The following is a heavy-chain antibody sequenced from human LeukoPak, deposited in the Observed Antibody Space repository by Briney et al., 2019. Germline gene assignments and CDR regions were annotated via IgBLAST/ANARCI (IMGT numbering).Heavy chain of an antibody. V-gene: IGHV4-30-4*01. Sequence: SQTLSLTCTVSGGSISSGDYYWSWIRQPPGKGLEWIGYIYYSGSTYYNPSLKSRVIISVDTSKNQFSLKLSSVTAADTAVYYCTREYGDDNWFDPWGQGTLVTVSS. D-gene: IGHD4-17*01. CDR3: TREYGDDNWFDP. J-gene: IGHJ5*02. CDR2: IYYSGST. CDR1: GGSISSGDYY.